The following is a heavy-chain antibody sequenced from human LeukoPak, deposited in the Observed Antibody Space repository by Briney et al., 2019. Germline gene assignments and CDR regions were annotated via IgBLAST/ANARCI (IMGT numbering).Heavy chain of an antibody. CDR3: ARDYPTSGIVTIFDC. J-gene: IGHJ4*02. CDR2: ITASGGST. Sequence: GGSLRLSCASSGFTFNNYAMTWVRQAPGKGLEWVSSITASGGSTYCADSVKGRFTISRDNSKNTLYLQMSNLRAEDTAVYYCARDYPTSGIVTIFDCWGQGTLVTVSS. CDR1: GFTFNNYA. V-gene: IGHV3-23*01. D-gene: IGHD1-1*01.